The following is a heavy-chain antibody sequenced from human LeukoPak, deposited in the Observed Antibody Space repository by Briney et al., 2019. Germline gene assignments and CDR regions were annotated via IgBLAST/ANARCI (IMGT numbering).Heavy chain of an antibody. J-gene: IGHJ3*02. CDR2: IYYSGTT. CDR1: GGSISNSAYY. Sequence: SETLSLTCSVSGGSISNSAYYWGWIRQPPGKGLEWIGSIYYSGTTYYNASLNSRVTISVYTSKNQFSLKLTSVTAADTAVYYCARDPDTAMGLGAFDIWGQGTMVTVSS. V-gene: IGHV4-39*07. D-gene: IGHD5-18*01. CDR3: ARDPDTAMGLGAFDI.